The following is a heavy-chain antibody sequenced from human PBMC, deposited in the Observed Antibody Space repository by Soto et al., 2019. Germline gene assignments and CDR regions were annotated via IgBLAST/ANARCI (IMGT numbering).Heavy chain of an antibody. D-gene: IGHD1-26*01. V-gene: IGHV3-74*01. CDR3: ASAGYYCHHHDGFDL. CDR1: GFTFSSYW. Sequence: EVQLVESGGGLVQPGGSLRLSCAASGFTFSSYWMHWVRQAPGKGLVWVSRVNSDVSSTNYADSVKGRFTISRDNHKYTLYLQMTSLSAYDTAVYYCASAGYYCHHHDGFDLWGQGTMVTVSS. CDR2: VNSDVSST. J-gene: IGHJ3*01.